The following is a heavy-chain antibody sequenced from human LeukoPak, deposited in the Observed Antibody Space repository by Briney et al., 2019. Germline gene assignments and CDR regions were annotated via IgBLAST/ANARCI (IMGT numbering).Heavy chain of an antibody. V-gene: IGHV3-23*01. CDR3: ASRLGYCSGGSYYASMDV. Sequence: GGSLRLSCAASGFTFSSYAMSWVRQAPGKGLEWVSAISGSGGSTYYADSVKGRFTISRDNSKNTLYLQMNSLRAEDTAVYYCASRLGYCSGGSYYASMDVWGQGTTVTVSS. CDR2: ISGSGGST. CDR1: GFTFSSYA. J-gene: IGHJ6*02. D-gene: IGHD2-15*01.